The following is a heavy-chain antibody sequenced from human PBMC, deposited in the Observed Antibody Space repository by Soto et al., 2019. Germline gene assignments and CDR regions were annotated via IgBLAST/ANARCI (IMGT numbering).Heavy chain of an antibody. CDR2: IYYSGST. V-gene: IGHV4-31*03. D-gene: IGHD3-22*01. Sequence: SETLSLTCTVSGGSISSGGYYSSWIRQHPGKGLEWIGYIYYSGSTYYNPSLKSRVTISVDTSKNQISLKLSSVTAADTAVYYCAGPLANYDRSVGYWGQGTLVTVSS. J-gene: IGHJ4*02. CDR3: AGPLANYDRSVGY. CDR1: GGSISSGGYY.